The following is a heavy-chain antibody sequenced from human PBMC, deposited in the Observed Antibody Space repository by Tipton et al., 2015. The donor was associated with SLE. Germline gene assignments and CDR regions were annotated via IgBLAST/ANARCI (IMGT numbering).Heavy chain of an antibody. D-gene: IGHD6-13*01. Sequence: SLRLSCAASGFTFSTHRMNWVRQASGKGLEWVSSITGTSSSIYYANSVKGRFTISRDNAKSSLYLQMNSLRVEETAVYYCARAYISSWRFVDWGQGELVTVSS. V-gene: IGHV3-21*01. J-gene: IGHJ4*02. CDR3: ARAYISSWRFVD. CDR2: ITGTSSSI. CDR1: GFTFSTHR.